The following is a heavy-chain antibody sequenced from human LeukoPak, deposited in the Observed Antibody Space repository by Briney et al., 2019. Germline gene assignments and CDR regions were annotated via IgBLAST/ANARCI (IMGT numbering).Heavy chain of an antibody. Sequence: GGSLRLSCAASGFTFSSYAMSWVRQAPGKGLEWVSSITGSADNTYYADSVKGRFTISRDNSKNALYLQMNSLRAEDTAVYYCAILAGNPYWGPGTLVTVSS. J-gene: IGHJ4*02. CDR3: AILAGNPY. CDR2: ITGSADNT. CDR1: GFTFSSYA. D-gene: IGHD2-21*01. V-gene: IGHV3-23*01.